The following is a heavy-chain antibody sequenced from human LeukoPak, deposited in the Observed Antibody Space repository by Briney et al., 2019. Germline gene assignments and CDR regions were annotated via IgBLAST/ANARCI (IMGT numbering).Heavy chain of an antibody. V-gene: IGHV4-30-4*01. Sequence: PSQTLSLTCTVSGGSISSGDYYWSWIRRPPGKGLEWIGYIYYSGSTYYNPSLKSRVTISVDTSKNQFSLKLSSVTAADTAVYYCARVRMATICMDVWGQGTTVTVSS. J-gene: IGHJ6*02. CDR1: GGSISSGDYY. D-gene: IGHD5-24*01. CDR2: IYYSGST. CDR3: ARVRMATICMDV.